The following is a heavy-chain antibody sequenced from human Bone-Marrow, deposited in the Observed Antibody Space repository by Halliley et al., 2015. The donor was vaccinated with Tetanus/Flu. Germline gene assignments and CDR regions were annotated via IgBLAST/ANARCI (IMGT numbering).Heavy chain of an antibody. J-gene: IGHJ4*02. Sequence: LRLSCTVSGGSIGTYYWSWIRQSPEKGLEWLGYVYYTGYTDYGPSLKSRVTISLDTSKNQFSLRLTSVTAADSAIYYCAREWYYSDNSGYFIDFWGQGTRVTVSS. V-gene: IGHV4-59*01. CDR1: GGSIGTYY. CDR3: AREWYYSDNSGYFIDF. D-gene: IGHD3-22*01. CDR2: VYYTGYT.